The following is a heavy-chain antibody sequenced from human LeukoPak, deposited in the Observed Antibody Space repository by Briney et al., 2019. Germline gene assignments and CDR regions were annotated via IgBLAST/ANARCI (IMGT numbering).Heavy chain of an antibody. CDR1: GYTLTELS. J-gene: IGHJ3*02. CDR3: ATGYCSSTSCFSEGAFDI. D-gene: IGHD2-2*01. V-gene: IGHV1-24*01. Sequence: SVKVSCKVSGYTLTELSMHWVRQAPGKGLEWMGGFDPEDGETIYAQKFQGRVTMTEDTSTDTAYMELSSLRSEDTAVYYCATGYCSSTSCFSEGAFDIWGQGTMVTVSS. CDR2: FDPEDGET.